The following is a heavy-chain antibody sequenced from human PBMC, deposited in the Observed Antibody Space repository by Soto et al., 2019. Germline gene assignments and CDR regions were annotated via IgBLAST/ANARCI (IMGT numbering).Heavy chain of an antibody. CDR2: VNSDESST. CDR3: AREGAGTTGYYQDY. J-gene: IGHJ4*01. Sequence: EVQLVESGGGLVQPGGSLRLSCAASGFTFSNYYMHWVRQAPGKGLVWVSRVNSDESSTSYADSVKGRFTISRDNAKKTLYLQMNSLRAEDTAVYYCAREGAGTTGYYQDYWGHGTLLTVSS. V-gene: IGHV3-74*01. D-gene: IGHD3-9*01. CDR1: GFTFSNYY.